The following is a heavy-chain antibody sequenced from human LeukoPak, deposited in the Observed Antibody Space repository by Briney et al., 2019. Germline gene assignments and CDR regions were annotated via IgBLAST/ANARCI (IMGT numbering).Heavy chain of an antibody. J-gene: IGHJ4*02. Sequence: SETLSLTCTVSGGSISSSSYYWGWIRQPPGTGLEWLGSIYYSGSTYYNPSLKSRVTISVDTSKNQFSLKLSSVTAADTAVYYCARVVGATEGGCFDYWGQGTLVTVSS. CDR1: GGSISSSSYY. D-gene: IGHD1-26*01. V-gene: IGHV4-39*07. CDR2: IYYSGST. CDR3: ARVVGATEGGCFDY.